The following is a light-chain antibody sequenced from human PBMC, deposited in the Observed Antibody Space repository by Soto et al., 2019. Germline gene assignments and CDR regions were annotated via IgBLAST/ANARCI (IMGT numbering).Light chain of an antibody. V-gene: IGKV3-20*01. CDR2: STS. J-gene: IGKJ2*01. CDR1: QGVSSSD. CDR3: QQYGSSPYT. Sequence: VLTQSPGTLALSPGERATLSCRASQGVSSSDLAWYQHKPGQAPRRLIYSTSNRAPGIPDRFSGSGSGTAFTLSISRLEPEDFAVYYCQQYGSSPYTFGQGTKLEIK.